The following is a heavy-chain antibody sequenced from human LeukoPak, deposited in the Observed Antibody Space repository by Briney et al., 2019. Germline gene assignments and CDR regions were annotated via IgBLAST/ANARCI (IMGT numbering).Heavy chain of an antibody. Sequence: ASVKVSCKASGYTFTSYAMNWVRQAPGQGLEWMGWMNPNSGNTGYAQKFQGRVTMTRNTSISTAYMELSSLRSEDTAVYYCARGIVVVPAAITYYYYMDVWGKGTTVTISS. CDR3: ARGIVVVPAAITYYYYMDV. J-gene: IGHJ6*03. CDR2: MNPNSGNT. CDR1: GYTFTSYA. V-gene: IGHV1-8*02. D-gene: IGHD2-2*01.